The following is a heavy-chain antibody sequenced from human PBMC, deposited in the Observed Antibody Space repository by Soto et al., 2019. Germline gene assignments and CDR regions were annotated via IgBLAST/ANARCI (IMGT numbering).Heavy chain of an antibody. CDR2: IIPIFGTA. D-gene: IGHD3-16*01. V-gene: IGHV1-69*12. CDR3: AGAGEYVWGSGWFDP. Sequence: QVQLVQSGAEVKKPGSSVKVSCKASGGTFSSYAISWVRQAPGQGLEWMGGIIPIFGTANYAQKFQGRVTITADESPSTAYMELSSLRSEDTAVYYCAGAGEYVWGSGWFDPWGQGTLVTVSS. J-gene: IGHJ5*02. CDR1: GGTFSSYA.